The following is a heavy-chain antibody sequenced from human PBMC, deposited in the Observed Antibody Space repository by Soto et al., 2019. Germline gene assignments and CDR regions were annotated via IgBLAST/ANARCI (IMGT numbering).Heavy chain of an antibody. CDR1: GGSISGGDYY. Sequence: PSETLSLTCTVSGGSISGGDYYWSWIRQPPGKGLEWIGYIYYSGSTYYNPSLKSRVTISVDTSKNQFSLKLSSVTAADTAVYYCARGGTGSFFTIDWFDPWGRGTLVTVPP. CDR3: ARGGTGSFFTIDWFDP. D-gene: IGHD1-26*01. J-gene: IGHJ5*02. V-gene: IGHV4-30-4*01. CDR2: IYYSGST.